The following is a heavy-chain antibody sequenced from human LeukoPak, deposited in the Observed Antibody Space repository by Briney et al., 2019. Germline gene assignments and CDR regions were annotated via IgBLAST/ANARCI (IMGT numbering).Heavy chain of an antibody. CDR2: MNPNSGNT. CDR1: GYTFTSYD. V-gene: IGHV1-8*01. J-gene: IGHJ4*02. CDR3: ARVGTGAKTPWKRPYYFDY. D-gene: IGHD7-27*01. Sequence: GASVKVSCKASGYTFTSYDINWVRQATGQGLEWMGWMNPNSGNTGYAQKFQGRVTMTRNTSISTAYMELSSLRSEDTAVYYCARVGTGAKTPWKRPYYFDYWGQGTLVTVSS.